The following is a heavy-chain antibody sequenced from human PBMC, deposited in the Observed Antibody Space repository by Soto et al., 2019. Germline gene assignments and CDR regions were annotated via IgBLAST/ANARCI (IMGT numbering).Heavy chain of an antibody. Sequence: QVQLQESGPGLVKPSETLSLTCTVSGGSISSYYWSWIRQPPGKGLEWIGYIYYSGSTNYNPSLKSRVTISVDTSKNQFALKLSSVTAADTAVYYCARVLRVTTDPGYYMDVWGKGTTVTVSS. CDR3: ARVLRVTTDPGYYMDV. J-gene: IGHJ6*03. D-gene: IGHD4-17*01. V-gene: IGHV4-59*01. CDR2: IYYSGST. CDR1: GGSISSYY.